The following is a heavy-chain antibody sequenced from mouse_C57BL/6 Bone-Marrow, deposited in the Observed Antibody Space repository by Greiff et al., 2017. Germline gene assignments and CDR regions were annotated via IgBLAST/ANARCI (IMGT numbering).Heavy chain of an antibody. CDR3: ARPLTGYYFDY. V-gene: IGHV1-66*01. CDR2: IYPGSGNT. J-gene: IGHJ2*01. D-gene: IGHD4-1*01. CDR1: GYSFPSYY. Sequence: VQLQQSGPELVKPGASVKISCKASGYSFPSYYIHWVKQRPGQGLEWIGWIYPGSGNTKYNEKFKGKATLTADTSSSTAYMQLSSLTSEDSAVYYCARPLTGYYFDYWGQGTTLTVSS.